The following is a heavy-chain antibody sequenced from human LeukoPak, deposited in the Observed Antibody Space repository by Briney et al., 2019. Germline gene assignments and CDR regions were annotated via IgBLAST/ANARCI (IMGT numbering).Heavy chain of an antibody. J-gene: IGHJ4*02. Sequence: GGSLRLSCAASGFTFSSYEMNWVRQAPGKGLEWVSYISSSGSTIYYADSVKGRFTISRDNAKNSLYLQMNSLRAEDTAVYYRARDPLYSSGWYPVDYWGQGTLVTVSS. CDR3: ARDPLYSSGWYPVDY. CDR1: GFTFSSYE. D-gene: IGHD6-19*01. V-gene: IGHV3-48*03. CDR2: ISSSGSTI.